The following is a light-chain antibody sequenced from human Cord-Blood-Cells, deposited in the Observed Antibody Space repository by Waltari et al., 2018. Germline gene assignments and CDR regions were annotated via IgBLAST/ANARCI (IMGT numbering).Light chain of an antibody. CDR2: EVS. V-gene: IGLV2-23*02. CDR1: SSDVGSYNL. Sequence: QSALTQPASVSGSPGQSITISCTGTSSDVGSYNLVSWYQQHPGKAPKLMIYEVSKRPSGVSNRFSGSKSGNTASLTISGLQAEDEADYSCCSYAGSYVCGTGTKVTVL. J-gene: IGLJ1*01. CDR3: CSYAGSYV.